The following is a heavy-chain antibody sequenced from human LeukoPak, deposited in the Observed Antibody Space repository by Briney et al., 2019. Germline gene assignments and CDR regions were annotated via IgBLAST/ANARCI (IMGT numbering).Heavy chain of an antibody. CDR2: IYYSWGT. CDR1: GGSISSCGYY. D-gene: IGHD2-21*02. CDR3: ERQSDGGDWFDY. Sequence: KASETLSLTCTVSGGSISSCGYYWSWIRQHPGKGLEWFGYIYYSWGTYSNPTLKIRITISVYTAKNQISLKLSSVTAADTDVYDCERQSDGGDWFDYWGQGTLVTVSS. J-gene: IGHJ4*02. V-gene: IGHV4-31*03.